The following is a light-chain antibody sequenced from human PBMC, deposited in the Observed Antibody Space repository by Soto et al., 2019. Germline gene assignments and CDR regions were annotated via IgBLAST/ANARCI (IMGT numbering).Light chain of an antibody. J-gene: IGKJ1*01. CDR1: QRVSSY. V-gene: IGKV3-11*01. CDR3: QQRSNWSWT. CDR2: DAS. Sequence: EIVLTQSPATLSLSPGERATLSCRASQRVSSYLAWYQQKPGQAPWLLIYDASNRATGIPARFSGSGSGTDFTLTLCCLESEDFAVYSCQQRSNWSWTFGQGTKVEIK.